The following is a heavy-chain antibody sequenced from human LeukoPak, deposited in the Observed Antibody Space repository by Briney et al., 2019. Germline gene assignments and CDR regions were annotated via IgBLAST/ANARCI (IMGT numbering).Heavy chain of an antibody. CDR2: INRDGSTT. Sequence: RGSLRLSCAASGFTFSNYWVHWVRQAPGKGLVWVSRINRDGSTTKYADSVKGRFTVSGDNAKNTLNLQMNSLRAEDTAVYYCARDKKSGESSEIDYWGQGTLVTVSS. D-gene: IGHD3-10*01. J-gene: IGHJ4*02. CDR3: ARDKKSGESSEIDY. CDR1: GFTFSNYW. V-gene: IGHV3-74*03.